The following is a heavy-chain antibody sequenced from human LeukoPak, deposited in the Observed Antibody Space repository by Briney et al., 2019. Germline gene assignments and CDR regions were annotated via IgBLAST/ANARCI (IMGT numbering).Heavy chain of an antibody. Sequence: NHGESLRISCEASGYIFPNYWIGWVRQVPGKGLDWMGLIHPGDSDIRYSPSFQGQVTISVDKSITTAYLQWSSLQASGTAIYFCARVVVVTSTHWYFDLWGRGSLVTVFS. CDR1: GYIFPNYW. V-gene: IGHV5-51*01. J-gene: IGHJ2*01. D-gene: IGHD2-21*02. CDR3: ARVVVVTSTHWYFDL. CDR2: IHPGDSDI.